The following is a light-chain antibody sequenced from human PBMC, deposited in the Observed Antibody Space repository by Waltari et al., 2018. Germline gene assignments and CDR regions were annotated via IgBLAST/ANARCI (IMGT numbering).Light chain of an antibody. V-gene: IGKV2-28*01. CDR2: LGS. CDR1: QSLRHSNGYNY. Sequence: DIVMTQSPLSLPVTPGEPASISCRSSQSLRHSNGYNYLDWYLQKPGQSPQLLIYLGSNRASRVPDRFSGSGSGTDFTLKISRVEAEDVGVYYCMQALQTPITFGQGTRLEIK. J-gene: IGKJ5*01. CDR3: MQALQTPIT.